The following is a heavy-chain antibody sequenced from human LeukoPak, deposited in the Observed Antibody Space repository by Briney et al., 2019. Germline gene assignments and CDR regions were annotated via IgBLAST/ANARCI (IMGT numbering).Heavy chain of an antibody. V-gene: IGHV3-9*01. CDR3: ATREDWLAFSY. D-gene: IGHD6-19*01. Sequence: GRSLRLSCAASGFTFDDYAMHWVRQAPGKGLEWVSGISWNSGSIGYADSVKGRFTISRDNAKNSLYLQMNSLRVEDTAVYYCATREDWLAFSYWGQGTLVTVSS. CDR2: ISWNSGSI. CDR1: GFTFDDYA. J-gene: IGHJ4*02.